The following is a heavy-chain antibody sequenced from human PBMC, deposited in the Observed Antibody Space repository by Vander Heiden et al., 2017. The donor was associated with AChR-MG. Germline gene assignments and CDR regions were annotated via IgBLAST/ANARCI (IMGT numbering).Heavy chain of an antibody. J-gene: IGHJ4*02. D-gene: IGHD6-6*01. Sequence: EVQLLESGGGLVQPGGSLRLSCAASGFTFSSYAMSWVRQAPGKGLEWVSAISGSGGSTYYADSVKGRFTISRDNSKNTLYLQMNSLRAEDTAVYYCAKDRDSSSSSEGLFDYWGQGTLVTVSS. CDR2: ISGSGGST. CDR3: AKDRDSSSSSEGLFDY. CDR1: GFTFSSYA. V-gene: IGHV3-23*01.